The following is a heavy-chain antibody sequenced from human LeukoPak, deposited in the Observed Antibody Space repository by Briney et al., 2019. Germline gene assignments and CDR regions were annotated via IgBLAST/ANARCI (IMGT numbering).Heavy chain of an antibody. Sequence: PGRSLRLSCAASGFTFSSYAMHWVRQAPGKGLEWVSAISGSGGSTYYADSVKGRFTISRDNSKNTLYLQMNSLRAEDTAVYYCANDPPSSSGPLFDYWGQGTLVTVSS. D-gene: IGHD6-19*01. V-gene: IGHV3-23*01. CDR2: ISGSGGST. J-gene: IGHJ4*02. CDR3: ANDPPSSSGPLFDY. CDR1: GFTFSSYA.